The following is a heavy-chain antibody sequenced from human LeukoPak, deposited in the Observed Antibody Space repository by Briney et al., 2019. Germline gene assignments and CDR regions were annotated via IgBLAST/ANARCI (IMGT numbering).Heavy chain of an antibody. CDR3: ASDGSSVSLYGMDV. CDR1: GFTFSDYY. J-gene: IGHJ6*02. D-gene: IGHD2-2*01. Sequence: GGSLRLSCAASGFTFSDYYMSWIRQAPGKGLEWVSYISSSGSNIYYADSVKGRFTISRDNGKNSLYLQMNSLRAEDTAVYYCASDGSSVSLYGMDVWGQGTTVTVSS. CDR2: ISSSGSNI. V-gene: IGHV3-11*01.